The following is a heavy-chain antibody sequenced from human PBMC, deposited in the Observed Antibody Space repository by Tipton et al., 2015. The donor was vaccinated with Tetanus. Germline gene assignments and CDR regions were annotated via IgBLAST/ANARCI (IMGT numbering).Heavy chain of an antibody. V-gene: IGHV1-18*04. CDR1: GYTFTSYG. D-gene: IGHD6-13*01. J-gene: IGHJ6*02. Sequence: QLVQSGAEVKKPGASVKVSCKASGYTFTSYGISWVRQAPGQGLEWMGWISAYNGNTNYAQKLQGRVTMTTGTSTSTAYMKLRSLRSDDTAVYYCARDQVPAAGNYYYYGMDVWGQGTSVTVSS. CDR2: ISAYNGNT. CDR3: ARDQVPAAGNYYYYGMDV.